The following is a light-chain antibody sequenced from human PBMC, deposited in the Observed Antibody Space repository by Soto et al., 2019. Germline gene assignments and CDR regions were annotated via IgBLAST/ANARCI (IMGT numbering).Light chain of an antibody. CDR3: QQYNTYPLT. J-gene: IGKJ4*01. CDR2: DAS. CDR1: QTISNW. Sequence: DIQMTQSPSTLPAPVGDRVTITCRASQTISNWLAWYQQKPGKAPKVLIFDASTLDGGVPSRFSGRRSGTDFTLTISSLQPSDFATYYCQQYNTYPLTFGGGTKVEI. V-gene: IGKV1-5*01.